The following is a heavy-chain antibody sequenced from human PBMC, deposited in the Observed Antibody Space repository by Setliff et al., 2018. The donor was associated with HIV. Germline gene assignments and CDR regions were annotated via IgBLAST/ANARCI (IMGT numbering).Heavy chain of an antibody. Sequence: SETLSLTCTVSGGSISSGTYYWSWIRQHPGKGLEWIGYIYYSGSTYYNPSLKSRVTISVDTSRNQFSLKLSSVTVADTAVYYCARDRSDYYNLPGYFDHWGQGTPVTVSS. D-gene: IGHD3-3*01. V-gene: IGHV4-31*03. CDR3: ARDRSDYYNLPGYFDH. CDR2: IYYSGST. CDR1: GGSISSGTYY. J-gene: IGHJ4*02.